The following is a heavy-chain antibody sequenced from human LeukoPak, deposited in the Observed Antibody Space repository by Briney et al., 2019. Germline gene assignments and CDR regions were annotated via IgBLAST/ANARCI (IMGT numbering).Heavy chain of an antibody. CDR1: AGSISSYY. Sequence: SETLSLTCTVSAGSISSYYWSWIRQPPGKGLEWIAYIYYSGSTNYNPSLKSRVTVSLDTLKNQFSLKLSSVTAADTAVYYCAGSRRVTGGATFDYWGQGTLVTVSS. CDR2: IYYSGST. CDR3: AGSRRVTGGATFDY. J-gene: IGHJ4*02. V-gene: IGHV4-59*08. D-gene: IGHD2-8*02.